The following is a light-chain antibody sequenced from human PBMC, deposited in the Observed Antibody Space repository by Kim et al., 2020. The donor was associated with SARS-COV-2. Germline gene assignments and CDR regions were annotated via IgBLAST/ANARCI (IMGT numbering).Light chain of an antibody. J-gene: IGLJ2*01. CDR1: SSDVGSYNL. CDR2: EGS. CDR3: CSYAGSSTFVV. V-gene: IGLV2-23*01. Sequence: QSALTQPASVSGSPGQSITISCTGTSSDVGSYNLVPWYQQHPGKAPKLMIYEGSKRPSGVSNRFSGSKSGNTASLTISGLQAEDEADYYCCSYAGSSTFVVFGGGTQLTVL.